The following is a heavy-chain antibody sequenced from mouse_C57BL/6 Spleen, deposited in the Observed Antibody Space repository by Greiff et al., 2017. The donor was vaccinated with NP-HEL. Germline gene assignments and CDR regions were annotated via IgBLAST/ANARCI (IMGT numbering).Heavy chain of an antibody. J-gene: IGHJ4*01. V-gene: IGHV5-17*01. D-gene: IGHD2-2*01. CDR3: ARMSMVTTFMDY. Sequence: EVKLVESGGGLVKPGGSLKLSCAASGFTFSDYGMHWVRQAPEKGLEWVAYISSGSSTIYYADTVKGRFTISRDTAKNTLFLQMTSLRSEDTAMYYCARMSMVTTFMDYWGQGTSVTVSS. CDR1: GFTFSDYG. CDR2: ISSGSSTI.